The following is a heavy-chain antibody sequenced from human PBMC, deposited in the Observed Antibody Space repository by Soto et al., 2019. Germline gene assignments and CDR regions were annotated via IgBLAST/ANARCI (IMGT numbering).Heavy chain of an antibody. CDR3: ARPRTSSSGSYQLDY. D-gene: IGHD3-10*01. CDR1: GFTFSNYA. CDR2: IGTAGDT. Sequence: PGGSLRLSCAASGFTFSNYAMSWVRQAPGKGREWLSAIGTAGDTYYPGSVKGRFTTSRENAKNSLYLQMNSLRAEDTAVYYCARPRTSSSGSYQLDYWGQGTLVTVSS. J-gene: IGHJ4*02. V-gene: IGHV3-13*01.